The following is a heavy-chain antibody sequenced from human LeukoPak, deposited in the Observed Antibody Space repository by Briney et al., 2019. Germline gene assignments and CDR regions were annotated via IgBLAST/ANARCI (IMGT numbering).Heavy chain of an antibody. CDR1: GYTFTSYA. V-gene: IGHV7-4-1*02. J-gene: IGHJ4*02. D-gene: IGHD3-3*01. Sequence: ASVKVSCKASGYTFTSYAMNWVRQAPGQGLEWMGWINTNTGNPTYAQGFTGRFVFSLDTSVSTAYLQISSPKAEDTAVYYCARGEQLRFLECIDYWGQGTLVTVSS. CDR3: ARGEQLRFLECIDY. CDR2: INTNTGNP.